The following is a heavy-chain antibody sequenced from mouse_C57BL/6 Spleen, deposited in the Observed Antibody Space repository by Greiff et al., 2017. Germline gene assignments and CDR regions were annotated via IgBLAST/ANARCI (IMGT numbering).Heavy chain of an antibody. V-gene: IGHV1-15*01. Sequence: VQLQQSGAELVRPGASVTLSCKASGYTFTDYEMHWVKQTPVHGLEWIGAIDPETGGTAYNQKFKGKAILTADKSSSTASMELRSLTSEDSAVYYCTRCVAAWFAYWGQGTLVTVSA. J-gene: IGHJ3*01. CDR2: IDPETGGT. CDR1: GYTFTDYE. CDR3: TRCVAAWFAY.